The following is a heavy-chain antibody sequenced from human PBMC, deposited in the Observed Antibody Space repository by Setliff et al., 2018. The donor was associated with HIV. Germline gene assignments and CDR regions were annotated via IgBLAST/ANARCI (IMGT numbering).Heavy chain of an antibody. D-gene: IGHD6-6*01. V-gene: IGHV4-39*01. CDR2: IYYSGST. CDR1: GGSITNTNYY. J-gene: IGHJ4*02. CDR3: ARHGIAARTCDY. Sequence: PSETLSLTCTVSGGSITNTNYYWGWIRQPPGKGLEWIGSIYYSGSTYYNPSLKSRVTISVDTSKNQFSLKLSSVTAADTAVYYCARHGIAARTCDYWGQGTLVTVSS.